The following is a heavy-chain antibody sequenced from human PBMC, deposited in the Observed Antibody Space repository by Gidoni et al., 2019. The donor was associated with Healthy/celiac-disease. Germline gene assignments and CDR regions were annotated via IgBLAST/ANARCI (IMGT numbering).Heavy chain of an antibody. CDR1: GCSISSSSYS. J-gene: IGHJ3*02. V-gene: IGHV4-39*01. CDR3: ARHSGDLMVYAIRKLDAFDI. D-gene: IGHD2-8*01. Sequence: QLQLQESGPGLVKPSETLSLTCTVSGCSISSSSYSWRGIRQPPGKGLAWIGRIYYRGSTYYNPSLKSRGTISVDTSKNQYSLKLSSGTAADTAVYYCARHSGDLMVYAIRKLDAFDIWGQGTMVTVSS. CDR2: IYYRGST.